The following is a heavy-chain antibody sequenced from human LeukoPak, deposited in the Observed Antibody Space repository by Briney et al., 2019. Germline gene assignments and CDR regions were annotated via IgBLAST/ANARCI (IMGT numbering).Heavy chain of an antibody. V-gene: IGHV4-59*01. CDR3: ARAHDYGDYKKWFDP. CDR2: IYYSGST. D-gene: IGHD4-17*01. J-gene: IGHJ5*02. Sequence: PSETLSLTCTVSGGSISSYYWSWIRQPPGKGLEWIGYIYYSGSTNYNPSLKSRVTISVDTSKNQFSLKLRSVTAADTAVYYCARAHDYGDYKKWFDPWGQGTLVTVSS. CDR1: GGSISSYY.